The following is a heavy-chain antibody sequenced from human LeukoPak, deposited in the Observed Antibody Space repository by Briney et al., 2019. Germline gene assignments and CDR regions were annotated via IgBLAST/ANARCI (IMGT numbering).Heavy chain of an antibody. J-gene: IGHJ4*02. CDR3: ARVPRRYCSGGSCYSSDY. V-gene: IGHV4-34*01. Sequence: KPSETLSLTCAVYGGSFSGYYWSWIRQPPGKGLEWIGEINHSGSTNYNPSLKSRVTISVDTSKNQFSLKLSSVTAADTAVYYCARVPRRYCSGGSCYSSDYWGQGTLVTVSS. CDR1: GGSFSGYY. D-gene: IGHD2-15*01. CDR2: INHSGST.